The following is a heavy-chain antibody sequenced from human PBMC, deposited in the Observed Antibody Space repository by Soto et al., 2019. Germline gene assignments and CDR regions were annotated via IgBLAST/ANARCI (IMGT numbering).Heavy chain of an antibody. V-gene: IGHV3-23*01. Sequence: GGSLRLSCAASGFTFSSYAMSWVRQAPGKGLEWVSAISGSGGSTYYADSVKGRFTISRDNSKNTLYLQMNSQRAEDTAVYYFAKDSNLSGGQRETGTDTALILLEAWGQGVLVSVSS. J-gene: IGHJ4*02. CDR3: AKDSNLSGGQRETGTDTALILLEA. CDR2: ISGSGGST. D-gene: IGHD1-1*01. CDR1: GFTFSSYA.